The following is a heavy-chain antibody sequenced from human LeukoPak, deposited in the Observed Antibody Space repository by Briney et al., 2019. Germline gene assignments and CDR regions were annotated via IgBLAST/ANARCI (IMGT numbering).Heavy chain of an antibody. CDR1: GFTFSTYS. V-gene: IGHV3-21*01. J-gene: IGHJ3*02. D-gene: IGHD3-16*01. CDR2: ISSSSSYI. Sequence: GGSLRLSCEVSGFTFSTYSMNWVRQAPGKGLEWVSSISSSSSYIYYADSVKGRFTISRDNAKNSLYLQMNSLRAEDTAVYYCAKGYVPVLSFDIWGQGTMVTVSS. CDR3: AKGYVPVLSFDI.